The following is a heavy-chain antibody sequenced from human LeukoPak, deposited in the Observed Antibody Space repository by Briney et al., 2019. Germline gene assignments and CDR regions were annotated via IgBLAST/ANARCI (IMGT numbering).Heavy chain of an antibody. J-gene: IGHJ4*02. CDR1: GGSISSYY. D-gene: IGHD4-11*01. CDR2: MYRTGST. V-gene: IGHV4-59*08. Sequence: SETLSLTCTVSGGSISSYYWSWIRQPPGKGLEWIGSMYRTGSTNYNPSLKSRVTITPDTSKNQFSLRLTSVAAADTAVYYCANYHDCSNFQGAYYLDYWGQGTLVTVSS. CDR3: ANYHDCSNFQGAYYLDY.